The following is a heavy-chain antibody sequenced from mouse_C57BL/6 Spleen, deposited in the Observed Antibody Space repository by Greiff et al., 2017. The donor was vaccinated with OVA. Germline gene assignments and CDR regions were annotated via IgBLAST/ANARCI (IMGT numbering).Heavy chain of an antibody. CDR3: ARIRYGSSYFDY. CDR1: GYTFTSYW. V-gene: IGHV1-64*01. J-gene: IGHJ2*01. D-gene: IGHD1-1*01. CDR2: IHPNSGST. Sequence: QVHVKQPGAELVKPGASVKLSCKASGYTFTSYWMHWVKQRPGQGLEWIGMIHPNSGSTNYNEKFKSKATLTVDKSSSTAYMQLSSLTSEDSAVYYCARIRYGSSYFDYWGQGTTLTVSS.